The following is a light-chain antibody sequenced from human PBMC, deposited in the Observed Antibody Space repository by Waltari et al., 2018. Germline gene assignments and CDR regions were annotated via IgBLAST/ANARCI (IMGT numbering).Light chain of an antibody. CDR3: SSYTSSNTEV. CDR2: DVT. Sequence: QSALTQPASVSESPGQSITISCTGTRRDVGAYDYVSWYQQHPGKAPKLMIYDVTKRPSGVSNRFSGSKSGNTASLTISGLQAEDEADYYCSSYTSSNTEVFGGGTRLTVL. J-gene: IGLJ2*01. V-gene: IGLV2-14*01. CDR1: RRDVGAYDY.